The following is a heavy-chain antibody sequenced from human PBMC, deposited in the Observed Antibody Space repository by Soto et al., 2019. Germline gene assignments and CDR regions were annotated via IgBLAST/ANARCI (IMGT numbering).Heavy chain of an antibody. CDR3: ARALIQLWPHYYYGMDV. J-gene: IGHJ6*02. Sequence: QVQLQESGPGLVKPSQTLSLTCTVSGGSISSGDYYWSWIRQPPGKGLEWIGYIYYSGTTYYNPSVKSRITISVDTSKNQFSLKVNSVTAADTAVYYCARALIQLWPHYYYGMDVWGQGTTVTVSS. D-gene: IGHD5-18*01. CDR1: GGSISSGDYY. V-gene: IGHV4-30-4*01. CDR2: IYYSGTT.